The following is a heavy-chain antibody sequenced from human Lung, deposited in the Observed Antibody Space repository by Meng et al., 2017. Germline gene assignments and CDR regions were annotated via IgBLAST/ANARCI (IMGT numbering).Heavy chain of an antibody. D-gene: IGHD4-11*01. CDR2: INHSGST. J-gene: IGHJ4*02. Sequence: QVRLQQWGGGLLNPSETLSLPCVVSGGSFSDYYWSWIRQPPGKGLEWIGEINHSGSTNYNPSLESRATISVDTSQNNLSLKLSSVTAADSAVYYCARGPTTMAHDFDYWGQGTLVTVSS. V-gene: IGHV4-34*01. CDR3: ARGPTTMAHDFDY. CDR1: GGSFSDYY.